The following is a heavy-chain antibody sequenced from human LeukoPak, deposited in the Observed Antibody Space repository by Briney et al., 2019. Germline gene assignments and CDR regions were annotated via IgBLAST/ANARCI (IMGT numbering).Heavy chain of an antibody. CDR2: ILCDGSNK. J-gene: IGHJ4*02. D-gene: IGHD2-2*01. Sequence: GRSLRLSCAASGFTLSGHGMHWVRQGPGKGLEGVAGILCDGSNKYYADSVKGRFTISRDNSKNTLYLQMNSLRAEDTAVYYCARDASSLGYCSSTSCRSGGFDYWGQGTLVTVSS. CDR3: ARDASSLGYCSSTSCRSGGFDY. V-gene: IGHV3-33*01. CDR1: GFTLSGHG.